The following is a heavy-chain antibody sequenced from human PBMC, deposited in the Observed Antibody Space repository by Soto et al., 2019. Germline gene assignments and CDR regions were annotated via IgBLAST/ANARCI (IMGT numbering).Heavy chain of an antibody. CDR2: IYPGDSDT. Sequence: GESLKISCKGSGYSFTSYWIGWERQMPGKGLEWMGIIYPGDSDTRYSPSFQGQVTISADRSISTAYLQWSSLKSSATAIHFCARLLIDGYIYFAFDIWGQGTMLTV. D-gene: IGHD5-12*01. CDR1: GYSFTSYW. V-gene: IGHV5-51*01. J-gene: IGHJ3*02. CDR3: ARLLIDGYIYFAFDI.